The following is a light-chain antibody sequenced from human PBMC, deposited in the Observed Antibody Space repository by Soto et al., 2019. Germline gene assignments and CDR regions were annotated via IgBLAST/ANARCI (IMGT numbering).Light chain of an antibody. CDR3: QQYYTTPYT. V-gene: IGKV4-1*01. CDR2: WAY. J-gene: IGKJ2*01. CDR1: QSVLYSSNNKNY. Sequence: DIVMTQSPDSLAVSLGERATINCKSSQSVLYSSNNKNYLAWYQQKPGQPPKRFLYWAYTRESGVPDRFSGSGYGTDLTLTISSLQAEDVAFYFCQQYYTTPYTFAQGTKL.